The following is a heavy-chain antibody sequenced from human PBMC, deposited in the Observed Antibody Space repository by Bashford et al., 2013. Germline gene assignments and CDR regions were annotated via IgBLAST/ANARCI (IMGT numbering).Heavy chain of an antibody. D-gene: IGHD3-16*01. CDR3: ASLLLRFPRPLGADYFDY. Sequence: GSLRLSCAASGFTFSSHWMSWVRQAPGKGLEWVANIKQDGSETHYVDSVQGRFTISRDNAKNTLDLQMNSLRAEDTAVYYCASLLLRFPRPLGADYFDYWGQGTLVTVSS. CDR1: GFTFSSHW. CDR2: IKQDGSET. J-gene: IGHJ4*02. V-gene: IGHV3-7*01.